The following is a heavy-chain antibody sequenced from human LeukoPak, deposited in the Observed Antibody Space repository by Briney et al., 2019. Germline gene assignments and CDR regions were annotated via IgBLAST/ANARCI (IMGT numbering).Heavy chain of an antibody. D-gene: IGHD2-15*01. CDR3: ARGYSLDYDY. Sequence: SETLSLTCTVSGGSVSSSSYYWGWIRQPPGKGLEWIGNIYYSGSTYYNPSLKSRVTISVDTSKNQFSLKLSSVTAADTAVYYCARGYSLDYDYWGQGTLVTVSS. J-gene: IGHJ4*02. V-gene: IGHV4-39*01. CDR2: IYYSGST. CDR1: GGSVSSSSYY.